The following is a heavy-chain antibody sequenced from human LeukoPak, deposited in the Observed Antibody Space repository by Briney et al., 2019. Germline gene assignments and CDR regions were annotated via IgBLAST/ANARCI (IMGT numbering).Heavy chain of an antibody. CDR3: ARGRGRSGGSCYSNWFDP. D-gene: IGHD2-15*01. J-gene: IGHJ5*02. V-gene: IGHV4-59*01. CDR2: IYYSGST. CDR1: GGSISSYY. Sequence: SETLSLTCTVSGGSISSYYWSWIRQPPGKGLEWIGYIYYSGSTNYNPSLKSRVTISVDTSKNQFSLKLSSVTAADTAVYYCARGRGRSGGSCYSNWFDPWGQGTLVTVSS.